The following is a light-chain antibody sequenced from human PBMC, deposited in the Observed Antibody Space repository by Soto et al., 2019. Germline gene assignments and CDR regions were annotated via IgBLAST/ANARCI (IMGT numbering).Light chain of an antibody. CDR3: QLYGSSPPYA. CDR2: VAS. V-gene: IGKV3-20*01. J-gene: IGKJ2*01. Sequence: ESVLTQSPGTLSLSPGERATISCRASQRVSSSYLAWYQQKPGQAPRLLIYVASSRATGIPDRFSGSASGTDFTLTISRLEPEDVAVYYWQLYGSSPPYAFGQGTKLETK. CDR1: QRVSSSY.